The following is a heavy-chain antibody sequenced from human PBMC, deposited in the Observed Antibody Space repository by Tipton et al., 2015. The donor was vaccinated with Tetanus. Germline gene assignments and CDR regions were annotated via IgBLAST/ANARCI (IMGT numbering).Heavy chain of an antibody. CDR3: ARNYGDYQFDC. V-gene: IGHV3-23*01. J-gene: IGHJ4*02. D-gene: IGHD4-17*01. CDR1: GFTFSSYA. CDR2: ISGSGGST. Sequence: SLRLSCAASGFTFSSYAMSWVRQAPGKGLEWVSAISGSGGSTYYADSVKGRFTISRDNSKNTLYLQQNSLRTDGTAVYFCARNYGDYQFDCWGRGTPVTVSS.